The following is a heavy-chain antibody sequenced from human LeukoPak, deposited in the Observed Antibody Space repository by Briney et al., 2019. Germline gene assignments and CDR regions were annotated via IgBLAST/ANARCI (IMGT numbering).Heavy chain of an antibody. Sequence: ASVKVSCKASGYTFTSCDINWVRQATGQGLEWMGWMNPNSGSTGYGQSFQGRITMARDISIGTAYMELSNLTSEDTAIYYCTRGSSGRRDNWGQGTLVTVSA. J-gene: IGHJ4*02. CDR1: GYTFTSCD. CDR3: TRGSSGRRDN. D-gene: IGHD6-19*01. V-gene: IGHV1-8*01. CDR2: MNPNSGST.